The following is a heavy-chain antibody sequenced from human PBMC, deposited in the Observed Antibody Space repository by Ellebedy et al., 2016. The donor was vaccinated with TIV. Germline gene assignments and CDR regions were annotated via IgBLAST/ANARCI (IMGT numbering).Heavy chain of an antibody. CDR2: IYSCGST. J-gene: IGHJ4*02. CDR1: GFTVSSHY. V-gene: IGHV3-66*01. D-gene: IGHD4-23*01. CDR3: ARAYGGNPYYFDY. Sequence: GESLKISCAASGFTVSSHYMSWVRQAPGKGLEWVSVIYSCGSTYYAHSVQGRFTISRDYSNNTLYLQMNSLRAEDTAVYYCARAYGGNPYYFDYWGQGTLVTVSS.